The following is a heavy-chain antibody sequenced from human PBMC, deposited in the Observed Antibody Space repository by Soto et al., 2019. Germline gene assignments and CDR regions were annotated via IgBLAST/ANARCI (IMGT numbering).Heavy chain of an antibody. D-gene: IGHD1-20*01. J-gene: IGHJ4*02. CDR3: AKEHNGHIYYFDY. CDR2: ISGSGGST. Sequence: PGGSLRLSCAASGFTFSSYAWSWFRQAPGKGLEWVSAISGSGGSTYYADSVKGRFTISRDKSKNTLYLQTNSLRAEDTAVYYCAKEHNGHIYYFDYWGQGTRVSASS. CDR1: GFTFSSYA. V-gene: IGHV3-23*01.